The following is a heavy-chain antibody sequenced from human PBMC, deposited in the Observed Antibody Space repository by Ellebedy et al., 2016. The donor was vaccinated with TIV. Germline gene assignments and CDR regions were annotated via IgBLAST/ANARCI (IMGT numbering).Heavy chain of an antibody. CDR2: ISGSGGST. CDR1: GFTFSSYA. V-gene: IGHV3-23*01. J-gene: IGHJ4*02. Sequence: GGSLRLXXAASGFTFSSYAMNWVRQAPGKGLEWVSAISGSGGSTYYADSVKGRFTISRDNSKNTLYLQMNSLRAEDTAVYYCAKDRRKDGVWGYWGQGTLVTVSS. CDR3: AKDRRKDGVWGY. D-gene: IGHD2-8*01.